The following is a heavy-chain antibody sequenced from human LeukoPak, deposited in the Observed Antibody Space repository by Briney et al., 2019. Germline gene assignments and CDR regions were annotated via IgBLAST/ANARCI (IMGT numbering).Heavy chain of an antibody. CDR2: IYYSGST. D-gene: IGHD3-10*01. Sequence: PSETLSLTCTVSGGSISSYYWSWIRQPPGKGLEWIGYIYYSGSTNYNPSLKSRVTISVDTSKNQFSLKLSSVTAADTAVYYCARATMVRGVNPLYYYYYMDVWGKGTTVTVSS. CDR1: GGSISSYY. J-gene: IGHJ6*03. V-gene: IGHV4-59*01. CDR3: ARATMVRGVNPLYYYYYMDV.